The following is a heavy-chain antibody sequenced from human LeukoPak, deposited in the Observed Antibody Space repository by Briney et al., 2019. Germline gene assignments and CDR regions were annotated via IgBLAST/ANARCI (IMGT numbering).Heavy chain of an antibody. CDR1: GFTFSSYN. Sequence: GGSLRLSCAASGFTFSSYNMNWVRQAPGKGLEWVSSISSSSSYIYYADSVKGRFTISRDNAKNSLYLQMNSLRAEDTAVYYCARVGIAVAVTGYWGQGTLVTVSS. V-gene: IGHV3-21*01. D-gene: IGHD6-19*01. J-gene: IGHJ4*02. CDR3: ARVGIAVAVTGY. CDR2: ISSSSSYI.